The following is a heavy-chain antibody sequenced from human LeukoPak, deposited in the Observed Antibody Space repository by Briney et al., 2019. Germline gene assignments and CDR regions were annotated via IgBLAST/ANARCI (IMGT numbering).Heavy chain of an antibody. V-gene: IGHV3-15*01. D-gene: IGHD2-2*01. CDR2: IKGKTNGGTT. CDR3: TTEPTSSDY. Sequence: GGSLRLSCAASGFTFSNAWMSWVRQAPGKGLEWVGRIKGKTNGGTTDYAAPVNGRFTISRDDSKNTLYLQMNSLKTEDTAVYYCTTEPTSSDYWGQGTLVTVSS. CDR1: GFTFSNAW. J-gene: IGHJ4*02.